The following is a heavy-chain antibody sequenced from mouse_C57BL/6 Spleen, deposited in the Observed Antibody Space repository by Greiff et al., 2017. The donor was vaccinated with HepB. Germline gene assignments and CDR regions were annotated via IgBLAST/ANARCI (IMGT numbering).Heavy chain of an antibody. J-gene: IGHJ1*03. Sequence: VQLKESGAELVRPGASVKLSCTASGFNIKDDYMHWVKQRPEQGLEWIGWIDPENGDTEYASKFQGKATITADTSSNTAYLQLSSLTSEDTAVYYCTNSNYPLYFDVWGTGTTVTVSS. CDR2: IDPENGDT. CDR1: GFNIKDDY. V-gene: IGHV14-4*01. CDR3: TNSNYPLYFDV. D-gene: IGHD2-5*01.